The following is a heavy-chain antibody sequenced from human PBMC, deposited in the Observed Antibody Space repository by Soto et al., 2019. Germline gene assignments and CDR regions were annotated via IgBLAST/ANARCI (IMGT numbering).Heavy chain of an antibody. CDR2: VNHSGTT. Sequence: SETLSLTCAVYGGSFSGYYWTWIRQSPEKGLEWIGEVNHSGTTYYNPSLKIRVTISVHTPKNQFSLKMSSVTAADTAVYYCARGIGYCSSINCYSSRRLRFDSWGQGTLVTVSS. CDR3: ARGIGYCSSINCYSSRRLRFDS. CDR1: GGSFSGYY. J-gene: IGHJ4*02. V-gene: IGHV4-34*01. D-gene: IGHD2-2*01.